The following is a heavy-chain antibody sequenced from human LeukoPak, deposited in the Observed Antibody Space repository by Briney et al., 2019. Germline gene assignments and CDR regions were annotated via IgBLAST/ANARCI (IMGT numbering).Heavy chain of an antibody. CDR2: IYYSGST. J-gene: IGHJ5*02. D-gene: IGHD1-20*01. CDR1: GGSISSGGYY. Sequence: SETLSLTCTVSGGSISSGGYYWSWIRQHPGKGPEWIGYIYYSGSTYYNPSLKSRVTISVDTSKNQFSLKLSSVTAADTAVYYCARDPGGITGSSKWFDPWGQGTLVTVSS. CDR3: ARDPGGITGSSKWFDP. V-gene: IGHV4-31*03.